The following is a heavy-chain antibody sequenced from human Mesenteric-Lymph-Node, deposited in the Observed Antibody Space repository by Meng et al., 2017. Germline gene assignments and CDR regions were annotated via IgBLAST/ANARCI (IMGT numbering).Heavy chain of an antibody. J-gene: IGHJ4*02. V-gene: IGHV3-23*01. D-gene: IGHD2-15*01. CDR1: GGTFSSYT. Sequence: SCKASGGTFSSYTISWVRQAPGKGLEWVSAISGSGGSTYYADSVKGRFTISRDNSKNTLYLQMNSLRADDTAVYYCARGYCSGGSCYPVDYWGQGTLVTVSS. CDR2: ISGSGGST. CDR3: ARGYCSGGSCYPVDY.